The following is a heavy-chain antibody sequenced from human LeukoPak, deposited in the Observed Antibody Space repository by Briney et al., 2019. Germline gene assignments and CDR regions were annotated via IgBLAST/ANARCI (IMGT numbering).Heavy chain of an antibody. CDR2: IYYSGST. J-gene: IGHJ4*02. D-gene: IGHD5-18*01. CDR1: GGSISSGVYY. CDR3: ARGILLWSSYYFDY. Sequence: SQTLSLTCTVSGGSISSGVYYWSWIRQHPGKGLEWIGYIYYSGSTYYNPSLKSRVTISQDTPKNQFSLKLSSVTAADTAVYYCARGILLWSSYYFDYWGQGTLVTVSS. V-gene: IGHV4-31*03.